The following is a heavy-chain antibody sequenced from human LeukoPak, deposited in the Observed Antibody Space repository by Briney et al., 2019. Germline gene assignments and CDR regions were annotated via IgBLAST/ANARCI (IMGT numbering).Heavy chain of an antibody. CDR3: AKDYGSGSALSYFDI. J-gene: IGHJ2*01. D-gene: IGHD3-10*01. CDR2: ISSSGSTT. Sequence: GGSLRLSCAASGFTFSSYSMNWVRQAPGKGLEWVSSISSSGSTTFYADSVRGRFTISRDSSRNTLFLQMNSLRDEDTAVYYCAKDYGSGSALSYFDIWGRGTLVTVSS. CDR1: GFTFSSYS. V-gene: IGHV3-23*01.